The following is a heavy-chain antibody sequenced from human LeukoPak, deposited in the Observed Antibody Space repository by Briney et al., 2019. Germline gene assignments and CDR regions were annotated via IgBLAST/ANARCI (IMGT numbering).Heavy chain of an antibody. CDR2: INYSGST. CDR1: GGSISSYY. J-gene: IGHJ4*02. D-gene: IGHD3-22*01. Sequence: PSETLSLTCTVSGGSISSYYWSWIRQPPGKGLEWIGYINYSGSTNYNPSLKSRVTISVDTSKNQFSLKLSSVTAADTAVYYCARDYYDSSGLDYWGQGTLVTVSS. V-gene: IGHV4-59*01. CDR3: ARDYYDSSGLDY.